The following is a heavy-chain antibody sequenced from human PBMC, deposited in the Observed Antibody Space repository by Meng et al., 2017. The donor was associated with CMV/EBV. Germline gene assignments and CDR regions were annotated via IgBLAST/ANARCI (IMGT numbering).Heavy chain of an antibody. J-gene: IGHJ4*02. CDR3: ARRGGADY. D-gene: IGHD3-10*01. CDR1: GFTVSSNY. CDR2: IYSGGST. V-gene: IGHV3-66*04. Sequence: VQLVEAGGGLVQPGGSLRLSLDASGFTVSSNYMCWVRQAPGKGLEWVSVIYSGGSTYYADSVKGRFTISRDNSKNTLYLQMNSLRAEDTAVYYCARRGGADYWGQGTLVTVSS.